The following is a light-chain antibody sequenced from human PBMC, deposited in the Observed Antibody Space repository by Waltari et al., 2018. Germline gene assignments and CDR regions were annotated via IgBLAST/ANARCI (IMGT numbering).Light chain of an antibody. Sequence: DIQMTQSPSSLSASVGDRVTITCQASQAITNYLNWYQQKPGPAPNLLISDASNLEVGVPSRFSVSGSGTHFTFTINSLQPEDIASYYCQQFDTLPLTFGGGTKVEIK. V-gene: IGKV1-33*01. J-gene: IGKJ4*01. CDR3: QQFDTLPLT. CDR1: QAITNY. CDR2: DAS.